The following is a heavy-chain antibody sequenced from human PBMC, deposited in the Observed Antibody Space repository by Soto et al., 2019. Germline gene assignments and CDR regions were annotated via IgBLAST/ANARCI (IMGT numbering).Heavy chain of an antibody. CDR1: GYSFTSLD. CDR2: MEPSTGRT. Sequence: ASVKVSCKASGYSFTSLDINWVRQTAGQGLEWMGWMEPSTGRTGYAQKFQGRVTMTRDTSINTAYMELTTLTSDDTAFYYCARGVSAGVDYWGQGTLVTVSS. J-gene: IGHJ4*02. CDR3: ARGVSAGVDY. V-gene: IGHV1-8*01. D-gene: IGHD1-26*01.